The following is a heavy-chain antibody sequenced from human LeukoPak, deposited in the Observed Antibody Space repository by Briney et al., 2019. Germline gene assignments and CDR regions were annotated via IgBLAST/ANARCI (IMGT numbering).Heavy chain of an antibody. CDR2: INSSSRYI. D-gene: IGHD2-21*01. CDR1: GFTFCSYN. J-gene: IGHJ3*02. V-gene: IGHV3-21*01. CDR3: ARGGRLAFEDAFDI. Sequence: PGGPVRLPCAASGFTFCSYNMKWLRQAPGKGLVGVTYINSSSRYIYYAVSVKGRFTISRDNAKNSLYLQMNSLSAEDRSVYYCARGGRLAFEDAFDIWGQGTMVTVSS.